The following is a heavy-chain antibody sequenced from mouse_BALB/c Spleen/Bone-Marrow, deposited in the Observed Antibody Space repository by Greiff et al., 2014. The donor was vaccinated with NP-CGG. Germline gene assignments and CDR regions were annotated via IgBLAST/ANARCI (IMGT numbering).Heavy chain of an antibody. CDR2: INPYNGGT. V-gene: IGHV1-18*01. Sequence: VQLQQSGPELVKPGASMKISCKASGYSFTGYTMNWGKQSHGKSLEWIGLINPYNGGTSYNQKFKGKATLTVDKSSSTAYMELLSLTSEDSAVYYCARDYYGSSYGFAYCGQGTLVTVSA. D-gene: IGHD1-1*01. CDR3: ARDYYGSSYGFAY. CDR1: GYSFTGYT. J-gene: IGHJ3*01.